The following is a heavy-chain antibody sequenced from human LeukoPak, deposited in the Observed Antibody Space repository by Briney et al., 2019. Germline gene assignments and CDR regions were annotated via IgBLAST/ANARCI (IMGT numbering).Heavy chain of an antibody. CDR3: ARDGAVTNGRYFDY. D-gene: IGHD4-17*01. Sequence: GGSLRLSCVDSGFTFSTYSMNWVPHAPGKGLEWGSSINISSKYIYYGDSVKGRFTISRDNAKDSLYLQMNSLRAEDTAVYYCARDGAVTNGRYFDYWGQGTLVTVSS. CDR2: INISSKYI. CDR1: GFTFSTYS. V-gene: IGHV3-21*01. J-gene: IGHJ4*02.